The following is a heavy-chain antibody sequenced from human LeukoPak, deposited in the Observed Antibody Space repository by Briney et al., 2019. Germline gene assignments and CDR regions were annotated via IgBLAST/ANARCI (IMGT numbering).Heavy chain of an antibody. CDR1: GFTFSSYA. CDR2: ISYDGSNK. V-gene: IGHV3-30-3*01. J-gene: IGHJ6*02. Sequence: GGSLRLSCAASGFTFSSYAMHWVRQAPGKGLEWVAVISYDGSNKYYADSVKGRFTISRDNSKNTLYLQMNSLSAEDTAVYYCARDDDILTGYYPYGMDVWGQGTTVTDSS. D-gene: IGHD3-9*01. CDR3: ARDDDILTGYYPYGMDV.